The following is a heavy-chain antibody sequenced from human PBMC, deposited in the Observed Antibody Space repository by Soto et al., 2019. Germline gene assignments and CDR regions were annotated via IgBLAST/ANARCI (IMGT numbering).Heavy chain of an antibody. Sequence: QVQLVESGGGVVQPGRSLRLSCAASGFTFSSYAMHWVRQAPGKGLEWVAVISYDGSNKYYADSVKGRFTISRDNSKNTLYLQMNSLRAEDTAVYYCARRVGAITYYFDYWGRGTLVTVS. CDR1: GFTFSSYA. V-gene: IGHV3-30-3*01. CDR2: ISYDGSNK. J-gene: IGHJ4*02. D-gene: IGHD1-26*01. CDR3: ARRVGAITYYFDY.